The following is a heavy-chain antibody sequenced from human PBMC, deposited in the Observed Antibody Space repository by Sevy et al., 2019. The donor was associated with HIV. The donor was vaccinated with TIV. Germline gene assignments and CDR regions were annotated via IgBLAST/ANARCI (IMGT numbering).Heavy chain of an antibody. CDR1: GLTFNNAW. V-gene: IGHV3-15*01. J-gene: IGHJ4*02. CDR3: ATAPGYYDSAPFDY. CDR2: IKSKIDGETT. D-gene: IGHD3-9*01. Sequence: GGSLRLSCAVSGLTFNNAWMNWVRQAPGTGLQWVGLIKSKIDGETTDYAAPVKGRFTISRDDLKNTLFLQMNSLKIEDTAVYYCATAPGYYDSAPFDYWGPGTLVTVSS.